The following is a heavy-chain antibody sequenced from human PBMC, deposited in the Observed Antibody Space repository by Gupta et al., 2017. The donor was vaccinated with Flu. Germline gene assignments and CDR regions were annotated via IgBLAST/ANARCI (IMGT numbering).Heavy chain of an antibody. CDR2: LSYDGNYK. CDR3: VKVSDAGRCFQADY. D-gene: IGHD1-26*01. J-gene: IGHJ4*02. V-gene: IGHV3-30*18. Sequence: SSYGRHWVREAPGKGLECVAGLSYDGNYKYYADSVKGRFTTSRDMSKNTLYLHMNSLRAEDTAVYYCVKVSDAGRCFQADYWGQGTLVTVSS. CDR1: SSYG.